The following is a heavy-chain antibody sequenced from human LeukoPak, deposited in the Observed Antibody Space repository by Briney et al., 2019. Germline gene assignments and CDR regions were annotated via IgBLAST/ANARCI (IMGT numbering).Heavy chain of an antibody. D-gene: IGHD1-7*01. CDR2: IIPIFGAA. Sequence: SVKVSCKASGYTLTSYGISWGPQAPRQRREWMGGIIPIFGAANYTQKLQRTVTTTTDKSPRTPYMELSSLRSEDTAVYYCARGLGVIRNYVINPGTGSDAFDMWGQGTMVSVSS. J-gene: IGHJ3*02. CDR3: ARGLGVIRNYVINPGTGSDAFDM. V-gene: IGHV1-69*05. CDR1: GYTLTSYG.